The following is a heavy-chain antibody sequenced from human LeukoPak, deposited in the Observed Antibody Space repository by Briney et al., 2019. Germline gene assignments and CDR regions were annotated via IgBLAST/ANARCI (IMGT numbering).Heavy chain of an antibody. CDR2: IIPIFGTA. Sequence: GASVKVSCKASGGTFSSYAISWVRQAPGQGLEWMGGIIPIFGTANYAQKFQGRVTITADKSTSTAYMELSSLRSEDTAVYYCAGDGAIAAAGRLYWYFDYWGQGTLVTVSS. J-gene: IGHJ4*02. CDR3: AGDGAIAAAGRLYWYFDY. V-gene: IGHV1-69*06. CDR1: GGTFSSYA. D-gene: IGHD6-13*01.